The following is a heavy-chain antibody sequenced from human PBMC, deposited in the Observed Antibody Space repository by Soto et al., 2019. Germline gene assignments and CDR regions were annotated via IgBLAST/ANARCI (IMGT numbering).Heavy chain of an antibody. CDR2: IYPGDSDT. CDR1: GYNFPTYW. Sequence: PGESLKISCKGSGYNFPTYWIGWVRQVPGKGLEWMGNIYPGDSDTTYSPSFQGQVTISADKSTSTAYLQWSSLKASDTAIYYCARQLTTGGSRLCGSGVCPIVGGMDVWGQGTTVTVSS. J-gene: IGHJ6*02. D-gene: IGHD2-8*02. V-gene: IGHV5-51*01. CDR3: ARQLTTGGSRLCGSGVCPIVGGMDV.